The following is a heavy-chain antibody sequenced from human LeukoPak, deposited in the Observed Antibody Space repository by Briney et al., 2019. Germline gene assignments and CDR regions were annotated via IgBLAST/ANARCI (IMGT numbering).Heavy chain of an antibody. CDR1: GYTFTSYD. J-gene: IGHJ5*02. CDR3: ARDYYGSKSSSFDP. Sequence: ASVTVSCTASGYTFTSYDINWVRQATGQGLEWLGWMNPNSGNTGYAQNFQGRVTMTRDTSIDTAYMELTSLRYEDTAVYYCARDYYGSKSSSFDPWGQGTLVTVSS. V-gene: IGHV1-8*01. CDR2: MNPNSGNT. D-gene: IGHD3-10*01.